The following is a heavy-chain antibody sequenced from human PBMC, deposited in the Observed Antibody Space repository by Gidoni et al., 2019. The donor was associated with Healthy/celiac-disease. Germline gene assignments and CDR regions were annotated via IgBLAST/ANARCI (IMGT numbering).Heavy chain of an antibody. CDR3: AKEFIPDIVVVPAAIKYYYYYGMDV. V-gene: IGHV3-23*01. D-gene: IGHD2-2*01. Sequence: EVQLLESGGGLVQPGGSLRLSCAASGFTFSSYAMSWVRQAPGKGLEWVSAISGSGGTYYADAVKGRFTISRDNSKNTLYLQMNRLRAEDTAVYYCAKEFIPDIVVVPAAIKYYYYYGMDVWGQGTTVTVSS. J-gene: IGHJ6*02. CDR1: GFTFSSYA. CDR2: ISGSGGT.